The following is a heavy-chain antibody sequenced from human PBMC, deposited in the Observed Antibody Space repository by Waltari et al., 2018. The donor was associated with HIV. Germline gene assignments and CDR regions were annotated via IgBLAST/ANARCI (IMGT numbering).Heavy chain of an antibody. CDR3: ATSFSDCNGRAYGPRGYFDF. J-gene: IGHJ2*01. CDR2: IYYTGDT. Sequence: QVHLQESGPGLVKPSETLSLTCTVSGASVSRGTYYCTWIRQSPGTGLEWIGYIYYTGDTIYNPSLRSRVTISQDASKSQFSLNLISVTTADTALYFCATSFSDCNGRAYGPRGYFDFWGRGTLVTVSS. D-gene: IGHD2-8*01. V-gene: IGHV4-61*01. CDR1: GASVSRGTYY.